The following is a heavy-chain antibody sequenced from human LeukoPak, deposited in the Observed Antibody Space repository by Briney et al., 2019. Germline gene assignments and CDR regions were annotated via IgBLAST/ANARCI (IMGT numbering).Heavy chain of an antibody. CDR3: ARDTNVVAFDY. Sequence: ASVKVSCKASGYTFTPYSINWVRQAPGPGLEWMGWINTNTGNPTYAQGFTGRFVFSLDTSVSTAYLQISSLKAEDTAIYYCARDTNVVAFDYWGQGNLVTVSS. CDR2: INTNTGNP. V-gene: IGHV7-4-1*02. D-gene: IGHD2-15*01. J-gene: IGHJ4*02. CDR1: GYTFTPYS.